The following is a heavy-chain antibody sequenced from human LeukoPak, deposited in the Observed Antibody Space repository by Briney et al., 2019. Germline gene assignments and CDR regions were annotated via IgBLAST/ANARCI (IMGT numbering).Heavy chain of an antibody. CDR3: ARNRYSSSGGHYYYYGMDV. Sequence: ASVKVSCKASGYTFTSYGISWVRQAPGQGLEWMGWISAYNGNTNYAQKLQGRVTMTTDTSTSTAYMELRGLRSDDTAVYYCARNRYSSSGGHYYYYGMDVWGQGTTVTVSS. D-gene: IGHD6-13*01. CDR2: ISAYNGNT. J-gene: IGHJ6*02. V-gene: IGHV1-18*01. CDR1: GYTFTSYG.